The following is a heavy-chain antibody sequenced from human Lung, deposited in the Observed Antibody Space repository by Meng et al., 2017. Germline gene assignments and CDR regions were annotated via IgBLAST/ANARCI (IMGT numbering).Heavy chain of an antibody. CDR2: LIAVFDKT. CDR3: ARGRRNEPLFDY. D-gene: IGHD1-14*01. J-gene: IGHJ4*02. V-gene: IGHV1-69*13. CDR1: GGSFSTHT. Sequence: QVQLVQSGAEVKKPGSSVKVACKTSGGSFSTHTFSWVRQAPGQGLEWMGGLIAVFDKTKAAPRFQDRVTCTADESTSTAYMELSSLTFGDTAVYFCARGRRNEPLFDYWGQGTLVTVSS.